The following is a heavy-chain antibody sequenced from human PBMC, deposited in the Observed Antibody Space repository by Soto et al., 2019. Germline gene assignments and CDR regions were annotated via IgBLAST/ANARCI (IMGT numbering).Heavy chain of an antibody. Sequence: EVQLVESGGGLVQPGGSLRLSCAASGFTFSSYSMNWVRQAPGKGLEWVSFISSSSSTIYYADSVKGRFTISRDNAKNSLYLRINSLRAEDTAVYYCARVLEGCSGGSCYKCGYYYCYYLDVWGEGTTVTVSS. D-gene: IGHD2-15*01. V-gene: IGHV3-48*01. CDR3: ARVLEGCSGGSCYKCGYYYCYYLDV. CDR1: GFTFSSYS. J-gene: IGHJ6*03. CDR2: ISSSSSTI.